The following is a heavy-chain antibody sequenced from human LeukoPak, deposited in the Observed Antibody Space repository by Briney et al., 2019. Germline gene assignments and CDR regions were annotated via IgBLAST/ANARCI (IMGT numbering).Heavy chain of an antibody. CDR2: IYYTGST. V-gene: IGHV4-39*01. CDR1: GGSVTSGGFY. CDR3: ARHSGSGSESRPFDP. J-gene: IGHJ5*02. D-gene: IGHD3-10*01. Sequence: LETLSLTCNVSGGSVTSGGFYWGWLRQPPGKGPEWIATIYYTGSTYYNPSLKSRVTISIDTSKNQFSLRMTSVTATDTAVYHCARHSGSGSESRPFDPWGQGTLVTVSS.